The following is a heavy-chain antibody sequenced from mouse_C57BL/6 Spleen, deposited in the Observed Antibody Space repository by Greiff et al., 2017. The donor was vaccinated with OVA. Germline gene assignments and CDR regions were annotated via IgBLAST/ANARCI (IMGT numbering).Heavy chain of an antibody. CDR2: ISGGGGNT. D-gene: IGHD4-1*02. CDR3: ASPNWVYYYAMDY. V-gene: IGHV5-9*01. CDR1: GFTFSSYT. Sequence: DVMLVESGGGLVKPGGSLKLSCAASGFTFSSYTMSWVRQTPETRLEWVATISGGGGNTYYPDSVKGRFTISSDKAKNTLYLQMSSLWSEDTALDYCASPNWVYYYAMDYWGQGTSVTVSS. J-gene: IGHJ4*01.